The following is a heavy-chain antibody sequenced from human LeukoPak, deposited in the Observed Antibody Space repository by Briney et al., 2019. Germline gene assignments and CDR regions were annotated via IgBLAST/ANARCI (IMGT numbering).Heavy chain of an antibody. D-gene: IGHD3-22*01. CDR2: ICGTGAST. J-gene: IGHJ4*02. CDR1: GFTFSNYA. Sequence: GGSLRLSCAASGFTFSNYAMTWVRQAPGKGLEWISAICGTGASTYHADSVNGRFTICRDSYKNTLYLTMNRRTDDDTAVYYCAKGQEVSHYDSSDYTPRDWGQGTLVTVSS. V-gene: IGHV3-23*01. CDR3: AKGQEVSHYDSSDYTPRD.